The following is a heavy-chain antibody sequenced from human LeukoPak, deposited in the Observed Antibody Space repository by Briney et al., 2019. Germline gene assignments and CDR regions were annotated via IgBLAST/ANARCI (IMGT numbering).Heavy chain of an antibody. CDR2: IYHTGTT. J-gene: IGHJ6*03. V-gene: IGHV4-39*01. CDR1: GGSIKTSDSH. CDR3: GRLKDKNSWSGFPPYYIEV. D-gene: IGHD3-3*01. Sequence: PSETLSLTCTVSGGSIKTSDSHWGWIRQSPGKGLEWIGNIYHTGTTYYNPSLNNRVTISIDRPKNQFSLNLTAVTAADTAVYYCGRLKDKNSWSGFPPYYIEVWGEGTTVAVSS.